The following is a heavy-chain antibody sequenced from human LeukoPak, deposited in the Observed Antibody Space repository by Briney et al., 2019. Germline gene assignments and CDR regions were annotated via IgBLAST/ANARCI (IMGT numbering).Heavy chain of an antibody. D-gene: IGHD6-6*01. V-gene: IGHV3-20*03. CDR3: ARSNPLAARYYMDV. CDR2: INLNGGLI. J-gene: IGHJ6*03. Sequence: PGGSLRLSFVASGLNLDYYGMIWVRQAPGKGLDWVGSINLNGGLIDYADSVKGRFTISREKAKTSLYLQMDSLRAEDTALYYCARSNPLAARYYMDVWGKGTPATVSS. CDR1: GLNLDYYG.